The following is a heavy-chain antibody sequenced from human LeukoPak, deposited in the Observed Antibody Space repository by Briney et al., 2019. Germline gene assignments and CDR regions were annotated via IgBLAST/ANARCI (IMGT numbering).Heavy chain of an antibody. J-gene: IGHJ4*02. V-gene: IGHV3-15*01. CDR3: TTVTHFYL. CDR2: IQHGGTT. Sequence: PGGSLRLTCATFGFSFNGAWLSWVRQAPGKGLEWIGRIQHGGTTDYAAPVKGRFTISRDDSKATLYLQMNSLKTEDTAIYYCTTVTHFYLGGQGTLVTVSS. CDR1: GFSFNGAW. D-gene: IGHD2-15*01.